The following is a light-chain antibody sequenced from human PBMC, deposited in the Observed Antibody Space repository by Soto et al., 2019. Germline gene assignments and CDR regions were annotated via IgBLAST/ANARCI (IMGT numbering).Light chain of an antibody. J-gene: IGKJ5*01. CDR1: QSVSSN. CDR3: QQRNIWPPVP. V-gene: IGKV3D-15*01. Sequence: GMSQSPATVSVSTGERATLSCRASQSVSSNFLAWYQQKPGQAPRLLIYGAFNRATGIPARFSGSGSGTDFTLTISSLEPEDSAIYYCQQRNIWPPVPFGQGTRLEN. CDR2: GAF.